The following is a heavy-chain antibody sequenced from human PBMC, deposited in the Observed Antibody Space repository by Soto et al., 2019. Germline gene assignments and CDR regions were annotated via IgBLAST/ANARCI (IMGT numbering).Heavy chain of an antibody. Sequence: QVQLQESGPGLVKPSQTLSLTCTVSGGSISSGGYYWSWIRQHPGKGLEWIGYIYYSGSTYYNPSRKSRVTISVDTSKNQSSLKLSSVTAADTAVYYCAREGSSSWYFDYWGQGTLVTVSS. J-gene: IGHJ4*02. CDR3: AREGSSSWYFDY. V-gene: IGHV4-31*03. CDR1: GGSISSGGYY. CDR2: IYYSGST. D-gene: IGHD6-13*01.